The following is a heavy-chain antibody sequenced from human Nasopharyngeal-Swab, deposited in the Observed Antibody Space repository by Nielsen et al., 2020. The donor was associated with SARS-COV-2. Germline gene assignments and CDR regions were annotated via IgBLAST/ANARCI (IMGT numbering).Heavy chain of an antibody. CDR3: ASSPFVTVMERALDY. D-gene: IGHD3-22*01. V-gene: IGHV3-74*01. Sequence: GESLKISCVASGFTFSSYSMYWVRQAPGQGLVCVSQINVDGSSINCADSVKGRFTTSRDNAKNTLYLQMNSLRAEDTAVYYCASSPFVTVMERALDYWGQGTLVTVSS. J-gene: IGHJ4*02. CDR1: GFTFSSYS. CDR2: INVDGSSI.